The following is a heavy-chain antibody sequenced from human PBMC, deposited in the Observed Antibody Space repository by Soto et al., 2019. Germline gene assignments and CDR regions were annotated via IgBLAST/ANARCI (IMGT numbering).Heavy chain of an antibody. D-gene: IGHD1-26*01. J-gene: IGHJ4*02. CDR3: ARLLRRWGEHRYYFDY. V-gene: IGHV4-39*01. CDR1: GGSISSSSYY. Sequence: QLQLQESGPGLVKPSEPLSLTCTVSGGSISSSSYYWGWIRQPPGQGLEWFGSIYYSGSTYYNPSLKSRVTISVYTSKNQFSLKLSSVTAADTAVYYCARLLRRWGEHRYYFDYWCQGTLVTVSS. CDR2: IYYSGST.